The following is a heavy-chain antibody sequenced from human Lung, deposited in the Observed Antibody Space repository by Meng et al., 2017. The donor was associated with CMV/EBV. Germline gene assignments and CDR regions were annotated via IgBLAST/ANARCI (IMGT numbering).Heavy chain of an antibody. Sequence: QVQLQESGPGLVKTSGPLSLTCAVSGGSISSSNWWSWVRQPPGKGLEWIGEIYHSGSTNYNPSLKSRVTISVDKSKNQFSLKLSSVTAADTAVYYCASFPPPGKQWLVTDYWGQGTLVTVSS. CDR1: GGSISSSNW. J-gene: IGHJ4*02. D-gene: IGHD6-19*01. V-gene: IGHV4-4*02. CDR3: ASFPPPGKQWLVTDY. CDR2: IYHSGST.